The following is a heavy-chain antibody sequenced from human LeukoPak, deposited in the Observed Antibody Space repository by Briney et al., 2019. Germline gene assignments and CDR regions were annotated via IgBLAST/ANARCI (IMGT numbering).Heavy chain of an antibody. D-gene: IGHD4/OR15-4a*01. J-gene: IGHJ4*02. Sequence: GASVKVSCKASGYTFTGYYIHWVPQAPGQGLEWMGWINPHSGDTNYAQKLRGRITMTTHAPTPTAHMELRSLRSDDTAVYYCARALAVLGRGPRDFDSWGQGTLVTASS. CDR3: ARALAVLGRGPRDFDS. CDR2: INPHSGDT. V-gene: IGHV1-2*02. CDR1: GYTFTGYY.